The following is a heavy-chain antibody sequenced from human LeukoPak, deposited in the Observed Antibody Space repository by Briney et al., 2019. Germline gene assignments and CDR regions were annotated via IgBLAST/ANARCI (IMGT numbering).Heavy chain of an antibody. CDR3: ARDLDYGEKSEDY. CDR2: INLSGGST. Sequence: GASVKVSCKASGFTFNNYYMHWVRQAPGQGLEWLGIINLSGGSTHYPQKFQDRVTMTRDTSTSTVYMELSSLRSEDTAVYYCARDLDYGEKSEDYWGQGTLVTVSS. CDR1: GFTFNNYY. V-gene: IGHV1-46*02. D-gene: IGHD4/OR15-4a*01. J-gene: IGHJ4*02.